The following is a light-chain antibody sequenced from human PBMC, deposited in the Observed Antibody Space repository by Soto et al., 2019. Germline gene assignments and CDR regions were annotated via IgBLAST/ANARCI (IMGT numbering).Light chain of an antibody. Sequence: AIQMTQSPSSLSASVGDTVTFTCRASQAIRNDLGWFQQRPGKHPKLLIYGISILQTGVPSRFSGSGSGTDFTITSSGLQHEDFATYYCLHDALFPYSFGQGTRLE. CDR3: LHDALFPYS. J-gene: IGKJ2*03. CDR2: GIS. CDR1: QAIRND. V-gene: IGKV1-6*01.